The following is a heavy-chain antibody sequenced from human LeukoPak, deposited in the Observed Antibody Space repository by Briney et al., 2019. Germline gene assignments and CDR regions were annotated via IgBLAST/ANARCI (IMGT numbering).Heavy chain of an antibody. CDR3: ARVRTGGYSYGYHPNWFDP. CDR2: INHSGST. J-gene: IGHJ5*02. Sequence: SETLSLTCAVYGGSFSGYYSSWIRQPPGKGLEWIGEINHSGSTNYNPSLKSRVTISVDTSKNQFSLKPSSVTAADTAVYYCARVRTGGYSYGYHPNWFDPWGQGTLVTVSA. CDR1: GGSFSGYY. V-gene: IGHV4-34*01. D-gene: IGHD5-18*01.